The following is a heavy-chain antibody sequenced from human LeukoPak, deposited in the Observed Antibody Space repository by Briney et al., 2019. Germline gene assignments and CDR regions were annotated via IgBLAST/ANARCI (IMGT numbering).Heavy chain of an antibody. J-gene: IGHJ6*03. CDR1: GGSISSYY. CDR2: IYYSGST. Sequence: SETLSLTCTVSGGSISSYYWSWIRQPPGKGLEWIGYIYYSGSTNYNPSLKSRVTISVDTSKNQFSLKLSSVTAADTAVYYCARVTPTYYDILTGYLSQYYYYYYMDVWGKGTTVTVSS. CDR3: ARVTPTYYDILTGYLSQYYYYYYMDV. V-gene: IGHV4-59*01. D-gene: IGHD3-9*01.